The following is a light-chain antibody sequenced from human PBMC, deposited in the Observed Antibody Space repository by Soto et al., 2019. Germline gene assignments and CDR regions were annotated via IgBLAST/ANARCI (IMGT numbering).Light chain of an antibody. Sequence: EIVMTQSPATLSVSPGERATLSCRASQSISTELAWYQQKPGQPPRLLIYSASTRATGVPDRFTGSGSGSEFTLTVSGLQSEDFAVYYSQQGHNWPLTFGQGTRLEI. J-gene: IGKJ2*01. CDR3: QQGHNWPLT. CDR1: QSISTE. V-gene: IGKV3-15*01. CDR2: SAS.